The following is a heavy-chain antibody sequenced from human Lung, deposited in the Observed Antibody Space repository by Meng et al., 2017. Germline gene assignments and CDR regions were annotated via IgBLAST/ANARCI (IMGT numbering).Heavy chain of an antibody. J-gene: IGHJ4*02. V-gene: IGHV1-18*01. CDR2: LGAHDGDT. D-gene: IGHD1-26*01. CDR3: ARGTPGRSYANY. CDR1: DYTFTGYG. Sequence: QVHPLQFGPEVKKPGALLKVSCKASDYTFTGYGVSWVRQAPGQGLEWMAWLGAHDGDTSFGPKFQGRVTVTADRPTATAYMELRSLRFDDTAVYYCARGTPGRSYANYWGPGTLVTVSS.